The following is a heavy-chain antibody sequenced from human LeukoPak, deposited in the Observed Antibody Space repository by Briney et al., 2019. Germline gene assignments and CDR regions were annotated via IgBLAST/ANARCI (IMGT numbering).Heavy chain of an antibody. CDR1: GGSISSGGYY. Sequence: SQTLSLTCTVSGGSISSGGYYWSWIRQPPRKGLEWIGYIYHSGSTYYIPSLKSRVTISVDRSKNQFSLKLSSVTAADTAVYYCARGGGTDIVVVPAALDYWGQGTLVTVSS. J-gene: IGHJ4*02. V-gene: IGHV4-30-2*01. D-gene: IGHD2-2*01. CDR2: IYHSGST. CDR3: ARGGGTDIVVVPAALDY.